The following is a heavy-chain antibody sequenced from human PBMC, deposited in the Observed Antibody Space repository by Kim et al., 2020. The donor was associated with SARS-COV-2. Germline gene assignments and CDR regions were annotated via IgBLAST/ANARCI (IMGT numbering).Heavy chain of an antibody. D-gene: IGHD6-19*01. CDR3: ACPRVIWCYIAVDGWYY. Sequence: SETLSLTCTVSGGSISSYYCCWIWQPPRKGMEWNGYSCYSGSTNTNSTLKSQVTISVDTSTNQFSLTLSPVTAAATATYFCACPRVIWCYIAVDGWYYW. J-gene: IGHJ4*01. CDR2: SCYSGST. V-gene: IGHV4-59*08. CDR1: GGSISSYY.